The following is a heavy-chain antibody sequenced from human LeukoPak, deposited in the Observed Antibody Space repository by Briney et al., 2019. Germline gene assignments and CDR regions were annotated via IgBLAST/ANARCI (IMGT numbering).Heavy chain of an antibody. CDR3: ARGAAAGRLDY. D-gene: IGHD6-13*01. CDR1: GFTFSSYG. V-gene: IGHV3-33*01. J-gene: IGHJ4*02. CDR2: IWYDGSNK. Sequence: GGSLRLSCAASGFTFSSYGMYWVRQAPGKGLEWVAVIWYDGSNKYYADSVKGRFTISRDNSKNTLYLQMNSLRAEDTAVYYCARGAAAGRLDYWGQGTLVAVSS.